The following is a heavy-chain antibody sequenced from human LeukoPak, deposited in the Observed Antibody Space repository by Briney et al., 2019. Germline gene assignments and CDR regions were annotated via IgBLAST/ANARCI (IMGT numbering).Heavy chain of an antibody. CDR2: IYYSGST. V-gene: IGHV4-61*01. J-gene: IGHJ4*02. Sequence: SETLSLTCTVSGYSISSGYYWSWIRQPPGKGLEWIGYIYYSGSTNYNPSLKSRVTISVDTSKNQFSLKLSSVTAADTAVYYCARRANYGSGSYYNRLYYFDYWGQGTLVTVSS. CDR3: ARRANYGSGSYYNRLYYFDY. D-gene: IGHD3-10*01. CDR1: GYSISSGYY.